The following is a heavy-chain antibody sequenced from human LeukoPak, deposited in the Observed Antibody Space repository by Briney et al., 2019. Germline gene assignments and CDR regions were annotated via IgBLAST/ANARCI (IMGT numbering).Heavy chain of an antibody. CDR1: GYTFTGYY. J-gene: IGHJ4*02. Sequence: ASVKVSCKASGYTFTGYYMHWVRQAPGQGLEWMGWINPNSGGTNYAQKFQGRVTMTRDTSISTAYMELSRLRSDDTAVYYCARVTTIFGVVQDWGQGTLVTVSS. D-gene: IGHD3-3*01. CDR2: INPNSGGT. V-gene: IGHV1-2*02. CDR3: ARVTTIFGVVQD.